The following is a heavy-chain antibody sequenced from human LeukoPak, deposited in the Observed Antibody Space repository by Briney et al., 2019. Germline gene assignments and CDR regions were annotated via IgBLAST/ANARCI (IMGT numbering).Heavy chain of an antibody. D-gene: IGHD2-2*01. CDR3: ASTRCTGTSCYLPILD. CDR2: IKQDGSEN. CDR1: GFTFSTYW. Sequence: GGSLRLSRAASGFTFSTYWMSWVRQAPGKGLEWVANIKQDGSENYYVDSVKGRFTISRDNAKNSLYLQMNSLRAEDTAMYYCASTRCTGTSCYLPILDWGQGILVTVSS. V-gene: IGHV3-7*01. J-gene: IGHJ4*02.